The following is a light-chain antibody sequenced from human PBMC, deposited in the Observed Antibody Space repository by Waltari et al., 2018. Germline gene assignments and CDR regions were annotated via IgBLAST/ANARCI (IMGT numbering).Light chain of an antibody. Sequence: DIQMTQSPSTLSACVGDRVPITCRASQSINIWLAWYQQTSGKAPKLLIYEASILESGVPSRFSGSGSGTEFTLTISSLQAEDFATYYCQQYNSYSPYTFGQGTKLEMK. J-gene: IGKJ2*01. CDR3: QQYNSYSPYT. CDR2: EAS. CDR1: QSINIW. V-gene: IGKV1-5*03.